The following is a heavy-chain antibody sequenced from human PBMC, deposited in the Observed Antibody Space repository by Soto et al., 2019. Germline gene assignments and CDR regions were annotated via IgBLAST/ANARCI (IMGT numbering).Heavy chain of an antibody. CDR1: GFTFSSYA. CDR2: ISGSGGST. Sequence: GESLKISCAASGFTFSSYAMSWVRQAPGKGLEWVSAISGSGGSTYYADSVKGRFTISRDNSKNTRYLQMNSLRAEDTAVYYCAKPIYSGSYYGPNYFDYWGQGTLVTVSS. D-gene: IGHD1-26*01. J-gene: IGHJ4*02. V-gene: IGHV3-23*01. CDR3: AKPIYSGSYYGPNYFDY.